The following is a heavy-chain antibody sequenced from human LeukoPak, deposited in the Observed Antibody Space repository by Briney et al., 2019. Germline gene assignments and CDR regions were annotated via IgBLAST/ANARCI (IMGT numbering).Heavy chain of an antibody. V-gene: IGHV1-2*02. CDR3: ARSPERYYYGMDV. CDR1: GYTFTSYG. D-gene: IGHD6-25*01. CDR2: INPNSGGT. Sequence: ASVKVSCKASGYTFTSYGISWVRQAPGQGLEWMGWINPNSGGTNYAQKFQGRVTMTRDTSISTAYMELSRLRSDDTAVYYCARSPERYYYGMDVWGQGTTVTVSS. J-gene: IGHJ6*02.